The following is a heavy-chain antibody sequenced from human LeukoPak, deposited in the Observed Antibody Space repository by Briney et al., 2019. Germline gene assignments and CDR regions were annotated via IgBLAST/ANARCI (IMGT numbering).Heavy chain of an antibody. Sequence: SETLSLTCAVYGGSFSGYYWSWIRQPPGKGLEWIGEINHSGSTNYNPSLKSRVTISVDTSKNQFSLKLSSVTAADTAVYYCARGCTMIVISGEYYFDYWGQGTLVTVSS. V-gene: IGHV4-34*01. CDR3: ARGCTMIVISGEYYFDY. CDR1: GGSFSGYY. CDR2: INHSGST. D-gene: IGHD3-22*01. J-gene: IGHJ4*02.